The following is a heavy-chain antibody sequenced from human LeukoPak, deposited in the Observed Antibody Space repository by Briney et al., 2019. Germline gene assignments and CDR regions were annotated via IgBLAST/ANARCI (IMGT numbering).Heavy chain of an antibody. V-gene: IGHV3-72*01. J-gene: IGHJ3*02. Sequence: PGGSLRLSCAASGFTFSDHYMDWVRQAPGKGLEWVGCARNKVNSYTTEYAAAVQGRFSISRDDSKNSLYLQLNSLKSEDSALYYCARFHYLSSDSFVEYAFDIWSQGTLVTVSS. D-gene: IGHD3-22*01. CDR2: ARNKVNSYTT. CDR3: ARFHYLSSDSFVEYAFDI. CDR1: GFTFSDHY.